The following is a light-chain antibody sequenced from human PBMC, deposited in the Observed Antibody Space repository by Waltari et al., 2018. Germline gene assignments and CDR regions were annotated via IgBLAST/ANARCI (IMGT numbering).Light chain of an antibody. J-gene: IGLJ1*01. CDR3: SSYTTSSTVYV. Sequence: QSALTQPASVSGSPGQSITISCTGTSSDVGTYDYVSWYQQHPGKAPELMIYDVTKRPSGIANRFSGSKSGNTASLTISGLQAEDEADYYCSSYTTSSTVYVFGTGTKVTVL. V-gene: IGLV2-14*03. CDR1: SSDVGTYDY. CDR2: DVT.